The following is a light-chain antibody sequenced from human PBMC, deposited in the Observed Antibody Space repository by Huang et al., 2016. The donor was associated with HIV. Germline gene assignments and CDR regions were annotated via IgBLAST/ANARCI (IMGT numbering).Light chain of an antibody. CDR2: DAS. V-gene: IGKV1-33*01. CDR1: QDISNY. CDR3: QQYDNLPR. J-gene: IGKJ4*01. Sequence: DIQMTQSPSSLSASVGDRVTITCQASQDISNYLNWDQQKPGKAPKLLIYDASNLETVVPSRFSGSGSGTDFTFTISILQHEDIATYYCQQYDNLPRFGGGTKVEIK.